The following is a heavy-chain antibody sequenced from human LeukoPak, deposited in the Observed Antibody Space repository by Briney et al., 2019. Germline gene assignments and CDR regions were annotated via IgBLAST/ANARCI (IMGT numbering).Heavy chain of an antibody. CDR1: GFTFSIYS. J-gene: IGHJ6*04. CDR3: AELGITMIGGV. Sequence: PGGSLRLSCAPSGFTFSIYSMNWVRQAPGGGREWVSYFSSRGSPIYYADVVKGRFTISRDNAKNSLYLQMNSLRAEDTAVYYCAELGITMIGGVWGKGTTVTISS. D-gene: IGHD3-10*02. CDR2: FSSRGSPI. V-gene: IGHV3-48*04.